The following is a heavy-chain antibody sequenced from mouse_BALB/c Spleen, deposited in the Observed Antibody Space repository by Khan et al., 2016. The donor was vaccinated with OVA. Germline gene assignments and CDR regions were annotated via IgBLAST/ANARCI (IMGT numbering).Heavy chain of an antibody. CDR1: GYIFTSYW. D-gene: IGHD1-2*01. J-gene: IGHJ1*01. CDR2: IYPGTGST. V-gene: IGHV1S132*01. CDR3: ARDNGSTWYFDV. Sequence: VQLQESGAELVRPGASVKLSCKTSGYIFTSYWIHWVKQRSGQGLEWIARIYPGTGSTYYNEKFKGKATLTADKSSSAAYMQVSSLKSEVSAVYFCARDNGSTWYFDVWGAGTTVTVSS.